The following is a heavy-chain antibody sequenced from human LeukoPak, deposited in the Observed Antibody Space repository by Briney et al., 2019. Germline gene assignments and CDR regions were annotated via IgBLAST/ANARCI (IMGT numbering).Heavy chain of an antibody. D-gene: IGHD1-20*01. V-gene: IGHV3-7*01. J-gene: IGHJ3*02. CDR3: ARDRYNWNDGRAFDI. CDR2: IKQDGSEK. Sequence: GGSLRLSCAASGFTFSTHWMSWVRQAPGTGLEWVANIKQDGSEKYHVDSVKGRFTISRDNAKNSLYLQMNSLRAEDTAVYYCARDRYNWNDGRAFDIWGQGTMVTVSS. CDR1: GFTFSTHW.